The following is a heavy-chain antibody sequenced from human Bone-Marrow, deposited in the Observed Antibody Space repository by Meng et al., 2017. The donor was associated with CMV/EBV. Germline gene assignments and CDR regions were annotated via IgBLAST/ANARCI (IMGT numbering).Heavy chain of an antibody. CDR3: AREVPTGTTTIDY. J-gene: IGHJ4*02. CDR2: ISYDGSNK. CDR1: GFTFSSYA. Sequence: GESLKISCAASGFTFSSYAMHWVRQAPGKGLEWVAVISYDGSNKYYADSVKGRFTISRDNSKNTLYLQMNSLRAEDTAVYYCAREVPTGTTTIDYWGQGTLVTVSS. V-gene: IGHV3-30-3*01. D-gene: IGHD1-7*01.